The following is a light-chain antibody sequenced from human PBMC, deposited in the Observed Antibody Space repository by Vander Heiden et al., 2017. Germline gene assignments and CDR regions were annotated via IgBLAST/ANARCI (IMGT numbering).Light chain of an antibody. CDR3: SLFYSGAYLV. CDR1: TGAFTSGHY. J-gene: IGLJ2*01. CDR2: DIS. V-gene: IGLV7-46*01. Sequence: QAVVTQDPSLTVSTGGTVPLTCGSNTGAFTSGHYPYWSQQTPGQAPRTLIYDISNKLSWTPARFSGSRLGGKAALTLSGAQAEDEAEYYCSLFYSGAYLVFGGGTKLTVL.